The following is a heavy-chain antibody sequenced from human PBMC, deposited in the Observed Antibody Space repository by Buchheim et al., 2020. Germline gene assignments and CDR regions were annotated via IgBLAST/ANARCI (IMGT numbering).Heavy chain of an antibody. V-gene: IGHV3-7*01. J-gene: IGHJ4*02. CDR2: IKQDGSEK. CDR1: GFTFSSYW. CDR3: AGDGRQQLQSTDLDY. D-gene: IGHD5-18*01. Sequence: EVQLVESGGGLVQPGGSLRLSCAASGFTFSSYWMSWVRQAPGTGLEWVANIKQDGSEKYYVDSVKGRFTISRDNAKNSLYLQMNSLRAEATAVYYCAGDGRQQLQSTDLDYWGQGTL.